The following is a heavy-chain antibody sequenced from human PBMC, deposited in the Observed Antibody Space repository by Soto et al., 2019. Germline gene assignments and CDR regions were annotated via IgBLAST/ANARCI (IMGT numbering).Heavy chain of an antibody. CDR2: IWYDGTKK. CDR1: GFTFSSYG. CDR3: ARDRGAVAGTRYYYGMDV. V-gene: IGHV3-33*01. Sequence: QVQLVESGGGVVQPGRSLRLSCAASGFTFSSYGMHWVRQAPGKGLEWVAVIWYDGTKKYYADSVKGRFTISRDNSKNTLYLQMNSLRAEDTAVYYCARDRGAVAGTRYYYGMDVWGQGTTVTVSS. J-gene: IGHJ6*02. D-gene: IGHD6-13*01.